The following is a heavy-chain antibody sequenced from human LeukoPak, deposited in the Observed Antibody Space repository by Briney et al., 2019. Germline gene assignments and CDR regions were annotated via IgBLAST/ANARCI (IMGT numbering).Heavy chain of an antibody. CDR3: AKGYGSGWYYDF. CDR1: GFTFSSYA. V-gene: IGHV3-23*01. CDR2: ISDSADST. D-gene: IGHD6-19*01. J-gene: IGHJ4*02. Sequence: GGSLRPSCAASGFTFSSYAMSWVRQAPGKGLEWVSTISDSADSTYYADSVQGRFTISRDNSKNTLYLQMNSLRAEDTAFYYCAKGYGSGWYYDFWGQGALVTVSS.